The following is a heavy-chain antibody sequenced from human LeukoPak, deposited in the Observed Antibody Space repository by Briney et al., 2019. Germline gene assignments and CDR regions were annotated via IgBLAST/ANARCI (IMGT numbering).Heavy chain of an antibody. D-gene: IGHD6-19*01. CDR2: INPNSGGT. CDR1: GYTFTGYY. Sequence: ASVEVSCKASGYTFTGYYMHWVRQAPGQGREWMGWINPNSGGTNYAQKFQGRVTMTRDTSISTAYMELSRLRSDDTAVYYCARGDSSGWYYFDYWGQGTLVTVSS. CDR3: ARGDSSGWYYFDY. V-gene: IGHV1-2*02. J-gene: IGHJ4*02.